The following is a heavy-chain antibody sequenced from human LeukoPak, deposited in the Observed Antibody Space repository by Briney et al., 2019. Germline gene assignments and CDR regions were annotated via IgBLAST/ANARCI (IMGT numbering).Heavy chain of an antibody. J-gene: IGHJ4*02. CDR1: GGTFSSYA. V-gene: IGHV1-69*01. CDR3: ARGRLGTEGGYFDY. CDR2: IIPIFGTA. Sequence: SVNVSCKASGGTFSSYAISWVRQAPGQGLEWMGGIIPIFGTANYAQKFKGRVTITADESTSTAYMELSSLRAEDTAVYYCARGRLGTEGGYFDYWGQGTLVTVSS. D-gene: IGHD1-14*01.